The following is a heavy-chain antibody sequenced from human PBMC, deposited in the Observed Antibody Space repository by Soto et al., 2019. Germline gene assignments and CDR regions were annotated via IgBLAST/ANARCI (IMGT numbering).Heavy chain of an antibody. V-gene: IGHV3-49*03. D-gene: IGHD5-18*01. Sequence: GGSLRLSCTASGFTFGDYAMSWFRQAPGKGLEWVGFIRSKAYGGTTEYAASVKGRFTISRDDSKSIAYLQMNSLKTEDTAVYYCTRVFSDDTAMGSPDYWGQGTLVTVSS. CDR2: IRSKAYGGTT. CDR1: GFTFGDYA. CDR3: TRVFSDDTAMGSPDY. J-gene: IGHJ4*02.